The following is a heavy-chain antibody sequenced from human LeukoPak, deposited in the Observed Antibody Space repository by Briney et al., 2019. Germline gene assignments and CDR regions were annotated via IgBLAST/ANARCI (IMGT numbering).Heavy chain of an antibody. CDR1: GGTFGSYA. J-gene: IGHJ3*02. CDR2: IIPIFGTA. V-gene: IGHV1-69*13. CDR3: ARGDGSSDAFDI. D-gene: IGHD1-26*01. Sequence: ASVKVSCKASGGTFGSYAISWVRQAPGQGLEWMGGIIPIFGTANYAQKFQGRVTITADESTSTAYMELRSLRSDDTAVYYCARGDGSSDAFDIWGQGTMVTVSS.